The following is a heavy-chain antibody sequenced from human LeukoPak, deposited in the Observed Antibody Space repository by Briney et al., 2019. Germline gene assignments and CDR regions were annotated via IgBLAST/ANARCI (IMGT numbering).Heavy chain of an antibody. Sequence: SETLSLTCTVSGGSISSYYWSWIRQPPGKGLEWIGYIYYSGSTNYNPSLKSRVTVSVDTSKNQFSLKLSSVTAADTAVYYCARVGIAALHDAFDIWGQGTMVTVSS. V-gene: IGHV4-59*01. D-gene: IGHD6-6*01. CDR3: ARVGIAALHDAFDI. CDR1: GGSISSYY. CDR2: IYYSGST. J-gene: IGHJ3*02.